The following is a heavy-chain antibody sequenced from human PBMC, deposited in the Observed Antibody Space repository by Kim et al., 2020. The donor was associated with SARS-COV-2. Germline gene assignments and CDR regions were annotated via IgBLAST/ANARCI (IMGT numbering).Heavy chain of an antibody. D-gene: IGHD3-22*01. Sequence: RRVTISVDTSKNQFSLKLSSVTAADTAVYYCARDKTLRYSSGYPGLDMDVWGQGTTVTVSS. CDR3: ARDKTLRYSSGYPGLDMDV. V-gene: IGHV4-59*01. J-gene: IGHJ6*02.